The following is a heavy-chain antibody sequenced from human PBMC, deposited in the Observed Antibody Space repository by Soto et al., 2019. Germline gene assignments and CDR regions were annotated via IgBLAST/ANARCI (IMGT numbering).Heavy chain of an antibody. Sequence: SETLSLTCTVSGASISSGDYFWSWIRQSPGKGLEWIGYIYDSGSSYYNPSPKSRVTMSVDTSKNQFSLKLSSVTAADTAVYYCAREKGYISGPKNFDYWGQGTLVTVSS. J-gene: IGHJ4*02. CDR2: IYDSGSS. V-gene: IGHV4-30-4*01. CDR3: AREKGYISGPKNFDY. CDR1: GASISSGDYF. D-gene: IGHD5-12*01.